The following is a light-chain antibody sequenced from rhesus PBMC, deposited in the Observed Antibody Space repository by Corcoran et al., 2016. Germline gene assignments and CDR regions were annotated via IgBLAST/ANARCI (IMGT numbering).Light chain of an antibody. V-gene: IGKV1S14*01. CDR3: EQHNSYPRT. CDR1: QGINNF. J-gene: IGKJ1*01. Sequence: DIQMTQSPSSLSASVGDTVTITCRASQGINNFLVWYQQKPGKAPKPLVHYATNLETGVPSRFSGSGSGTYFTHTISNLHPKEFATYYCEQHNSYPRTFGQGTKVEIK. CDR2: YAT.